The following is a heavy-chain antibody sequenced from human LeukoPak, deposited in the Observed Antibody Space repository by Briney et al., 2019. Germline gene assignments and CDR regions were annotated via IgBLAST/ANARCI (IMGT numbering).Heavy chain of an antibody. Sequence: GASVKVSCKTSGYTFTSYGVSWVRQAPGQGLEWMGWISAYNGYTNSAQMLQGRVTMTADTSTSTAYMELRSLRSDDTAVYYCARDRSPRHYYDTSDYHGAAHYWGQGTLVTVSS. V-gene: IGHV1-18*01. CDR2: ISAYNGYT. J-gene: IGHJ4*02. CDR1: GYTFTSYG. D-gene: IGHD3-22*01. CDR3: ARDRSPRHYYDTSDYHGAAHY.